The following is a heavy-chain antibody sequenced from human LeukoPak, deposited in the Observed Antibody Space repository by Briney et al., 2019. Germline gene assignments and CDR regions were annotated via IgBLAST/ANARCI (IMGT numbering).Heavy chain of an antibody. D-gene: IGHD3-22*01. Sequence: GRSLRLSCTASGFTFSTYVMHWVRQAPGKGLEWVAVISYDGTNKYYADSMKGRFTISRDNSKNTLYLQMNSLRAEDTAVYYCARDRGYYDSSGYYEGLFDYWGQGTLVTVSS. CDR3: ARDRGYYDSSGYYEGLFDY. CDR1: GFTFSTYV. V-gene: IGHV3-30-3*01. CDR2: ISYDGTNK. J-gene: IGHJ4*02.